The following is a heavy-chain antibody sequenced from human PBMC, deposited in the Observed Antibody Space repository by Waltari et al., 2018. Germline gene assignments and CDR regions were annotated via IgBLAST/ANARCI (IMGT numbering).Heavy chain of an antibody. CDR3: ASGGRSWEYYYYYYMDV. J-gene: IGHJ6*03. CDR1: GRSISSYY. Sequence: QVQLQESGPGLVKPSETLSLTCTVSGRSISSYYWSCIRQPPGKGLEWIGYIYYSGSTNYNPSLKSRVTISGDTSKNQFSLRLGSVTAADTAVYYCASGGRSWEYYYYYYMDVWGKGTTVTVSS. CDR2: IYYSGST. D-gene: IGHD1-26*01. V-gene: IGHV4-59*01.